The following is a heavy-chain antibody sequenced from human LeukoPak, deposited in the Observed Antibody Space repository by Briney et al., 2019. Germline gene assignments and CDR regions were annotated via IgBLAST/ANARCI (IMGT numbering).Heavy chain of an antibody. CDR2: IYSGGST. V-gene: IGHV3-66*01. J-gene: IGHJ5*02. D-gene: IGHD3-10*01. CDR1: GFTVSSNY. Sequence: PGGSLRLSCAASGFTVSSNYMSWVRQAPGKGLEWVSVIYSGGSTYYADSVKGRFTISRDNSKNTLYLQMNSLRAEDTAVYYCATYYYGSGSYHRWFDPWGQGTLVTVSS. CDR3: ATYYYGSGSYHRWFDP.